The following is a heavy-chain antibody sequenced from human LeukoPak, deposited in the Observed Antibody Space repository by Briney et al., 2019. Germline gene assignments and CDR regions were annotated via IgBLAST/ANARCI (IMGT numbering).Heavy chain of an antibody. CDR1: GGSISSYY. D-gene: IGHD1-20*01. V-gene: IGHV4-4*09. CDR3: ARHNWNHDAFDI. J-gene: IGHJ3*02. CDR2: IYTSGST. Sequence: SETLSLTCTVSGGSISSYYWSWIRQPPGKGLEWIGYIYTSGSTNYNPSLKSRVTISVDTSKNQFSLKLSSVTAADTAVYYCARHNWNHDAFDIRGQGTMVTVSS.